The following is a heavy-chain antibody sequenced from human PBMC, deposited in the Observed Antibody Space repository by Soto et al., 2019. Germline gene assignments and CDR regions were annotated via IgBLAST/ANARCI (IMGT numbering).Heavy chain of an antibody. CDR2: LSVYNGNT. V-gene: IGHV1-18*04. Sequence: QVRLVQSGAEVKGPGASVKVSCKASGYTFTNYGICWVRQAPGQGLEWMGWLSVYNGNTVYAENVEGRVTMTTDTSTSTAYMELRSLRSDDTAVYFCARRIYASGIYYCDYWGQGTLVTVSS. D-gene: IGHD3-10*01. CDR1: GYTFTNYG. CDR3: ARRIYASGIYYCDY. J-gene: IGHJ4*02.